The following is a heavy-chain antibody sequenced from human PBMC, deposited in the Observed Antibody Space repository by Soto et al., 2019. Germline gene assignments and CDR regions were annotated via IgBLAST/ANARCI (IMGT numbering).Heavy chain of an antibody. D-gene: IGHD3-3*01. CDR3: VGRLIGDTRFQH. Sequence: QVQLVQSGAEVKKPGASVKISCKASGYTFTSYAIHWVRQAPGQRPEWMGWINAANGNTKYSDKLQGRATITRDTSATTAYMGLSGLRSGDTGIYYCVGRLIGDTRFQHWGQGTLVTVSS. CDR2: INAANGNT. CDR1: GYTFTSYA. V-gene: IGHV1-3*01. J-gene: IGHJ1*01.